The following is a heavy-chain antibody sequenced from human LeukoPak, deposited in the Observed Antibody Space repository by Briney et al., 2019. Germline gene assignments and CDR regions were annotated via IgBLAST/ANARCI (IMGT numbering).Heavy chain of an antibody. J-gene: IGHJ4*02. CDR1: GGSITSDY. Sequence: SETLSLTCTLSGGSITSDYWSWIRQSPGKGLEWIGYFSYSGSTYYNPSLKSRVTISVDTSKNQFSLKLSSVTAADTAVYYCARAHGGLGDFDYWGQGTLVTVSS. CDR2: FSYSGST. D-gene: IGHD3-10*01. V-gene: IGHV4-59*12. CDR3: ARAHGGLGDFDY.